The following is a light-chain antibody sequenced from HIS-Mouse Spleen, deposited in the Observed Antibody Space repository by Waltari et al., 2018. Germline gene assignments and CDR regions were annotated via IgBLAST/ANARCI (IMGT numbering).Light chain of an antibody. CDR3: QAWDSSTYV. J-gene: IGLJ1*01. CDR2: QDS. Sequence: SYELTQPPSVSVSPGQTASITCSGDKLGDKYACWYQQKPGQSPVLVIYQDSKRPSGIPEQFSGSHSGNTATLTISGTQAMDEADYYCQAWDSSTYVFGTGTKVTVL. V-gene: IGLV3-1*01. CDR1: KLGDKY.